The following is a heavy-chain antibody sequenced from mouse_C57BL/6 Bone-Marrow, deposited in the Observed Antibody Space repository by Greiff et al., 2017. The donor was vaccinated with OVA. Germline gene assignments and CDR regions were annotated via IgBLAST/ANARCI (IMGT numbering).Heavy chain of an antibody. J-gene: IGHJ2*01. Sequence: QVQLQQSGAELARPGASVKLSCKASGYTFTSYGISWVKQRTGQGLEWIGEIYPRSGNTYYNEKFKGKATLTADKSSSTAYMELRSLTSEDSAVYFCARSNNGSSSYYFDYWGQGTTLTGSS. D-gene: IGHD1-1*01. V-gene: IGHV1-81*01. CDR3: ARSNNGSSSYYFDY. CDR2: IYPRSGNT. CDR1: GYTFTSYG.